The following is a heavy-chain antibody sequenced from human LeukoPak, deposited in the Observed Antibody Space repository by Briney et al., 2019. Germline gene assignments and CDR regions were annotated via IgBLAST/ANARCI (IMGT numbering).Heavy chain of an antibody. CDR2: IYYSGGT. V-gene: IGHV4-31*03. CDR1: GGSISSGGYY. D-gene: IGHD2-2*01. CDR3: ARGVGFRYQLLSY. Sequence: SQTLSLTCTVSGGSISSGGYYWSWIRQHPGKGLEWIGYIYYSGGTYYNPSLKSRVTISVDTSKNQFSLKLSSVTAADTAVYYCARGVGFRYQLLSYWGQGTLVTVSS. J-gene: IGHJ4*02.